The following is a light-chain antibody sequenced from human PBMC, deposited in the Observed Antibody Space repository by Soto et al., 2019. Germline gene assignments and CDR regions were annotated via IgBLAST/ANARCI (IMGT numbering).Light chain of an antibody. CDR3: GTWDSSLSGVV. V-gene: IGLV1-51*02. Sequence: QSVLTQPPSVSAAPGQKVTISCSGSSSNIGNNYVSWYQQLPGTAPKLLIYENNKRPSGIPDRFSGSKSGTSATLGVTGLQTGDEADYYCGTWDSSLSGVVFGVGTKLTVL. CDR1: SSNIGNNY. J-gene: IGLJ2*01. CDR2: ENN.